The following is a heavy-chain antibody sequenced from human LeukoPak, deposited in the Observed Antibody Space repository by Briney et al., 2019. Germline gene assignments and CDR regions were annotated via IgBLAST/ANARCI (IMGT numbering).Heavy chain of an antibody. D-gene: IGHD2-15*01. CDR2: INHSGST. J-gene: IGHJ5*02. V-gene: IGHV4-34*01. CDR1: GGSFSGYY. CDR3: ASRGGYCSGGSCYNWFDP. Sequence: SETLSLTCAVYGGSFSGYYWSWIRQPPGKGLEWIGEINHSGSTNYNPSLKSRVTISVDTSKNQFSLKLSSVTAADTAVYYCASRGGYCSGGSCYNWFDPWGQGTLVTVSS.